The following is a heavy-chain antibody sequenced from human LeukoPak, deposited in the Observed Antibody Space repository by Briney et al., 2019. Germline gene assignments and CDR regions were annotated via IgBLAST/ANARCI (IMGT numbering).Heavy chain of an antibody. CDR1: GYTFTRYY. Sequence: ASVKVSCKASGYTFTRYYMHWVRQAPGQGLEWMGIIHPSSGSTSYAQKFEGRVTLTRDTSTSTVYMELISLRSKDTAVYYCARDSSTSSLADPWGQGTLVTVSS. V-gene: IGHV1-46*01. CDR2: IHPSSGST. J-gene: IGHJ5*02. CDR3: ARDSSTSSLADP. D-gene: IGHD2-2*01.